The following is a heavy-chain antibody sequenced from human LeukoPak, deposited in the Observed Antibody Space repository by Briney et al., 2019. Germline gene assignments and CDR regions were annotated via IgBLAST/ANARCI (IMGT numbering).Heavy chain of an antibody. CDR1: GGSISSGGYY. D-gene: IGHD3-22*01. V-gene: IGHV4-31*03. CDR3: AREAGYYYDSSGYYRDY. CDR2: IYYSGST. Sequence: SQTLSLTCTVSGGSISSGGYYWSWIRQHPGKGLEWIGYIYYSGSTYYNPSLKSRVTISVDTSKNQFSLKLSSVTAADTAVYYCAREAGYYYDSSGYYRDYWGRGTLVTVSS. J-gene: IGHJ4*02.